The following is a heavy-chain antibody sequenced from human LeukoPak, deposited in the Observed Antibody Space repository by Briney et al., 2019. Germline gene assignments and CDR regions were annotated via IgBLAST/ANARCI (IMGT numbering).Heavy chain of an antibody. V-gene: IGHV3-7*01. CDR3: ARGYSYGHGGYFDY. CDR1: GFTFSSYW. Sequence: PGGSLRLSCAASGFTFSSYWMSWVRQAPGKGLEWVANIKQDGSEKYYVDSVKGRFTISRDNAKNSLYLQMNSLRAEDTAVYYCARGYSYGHGGYFDYWGQGTLVTVSS. CDR2: IKQDGSEK. D-gene: IGHD5-18*01. J-gene: IGHJ4*02.